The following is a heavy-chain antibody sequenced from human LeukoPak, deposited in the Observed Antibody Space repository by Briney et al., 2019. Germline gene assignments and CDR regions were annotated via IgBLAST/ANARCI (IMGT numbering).Heavy chain of an antibody. CDR3: AGAVAGTFTYYFDY. J-gene: IGHJ4*02. Sequence: SETLSLTCTVSGGSISSSSYYWGWTRQPPGKGLEWIGSIYYSGSTYYNPSLKSRVTISVDTSKNQFSLKLSSVTAADTAVYYCAGAVAGTFTYYFDYWGQGTLVTVSS. CDR2: IYYSGST. CDR1: GGSISSSSYY. D-gene: IGHD6-19*01. V-gene: IGHV4-39*01.